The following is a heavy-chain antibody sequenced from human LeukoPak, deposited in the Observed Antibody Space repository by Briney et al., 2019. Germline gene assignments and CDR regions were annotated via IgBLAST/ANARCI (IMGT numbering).Heavy chain of an antibody. D-gene: IGHD6-13*01. J-gene: IGHJ4*02. V-gene: IGHV1-24*01. CDR1: GYTLTELS. CDR3: ARDMAAADPPE. CDR2: FDPEDGET. Sequence: ASVKVSCKVSGYTLTELSMHWVRQAPGKGLEWMGGFDPEDGETIYAQKFQGRVTMTRDTSTSTVYMELSSLRSEDTAVYYCARDMAAADPPEWGQGTLVTVSS.